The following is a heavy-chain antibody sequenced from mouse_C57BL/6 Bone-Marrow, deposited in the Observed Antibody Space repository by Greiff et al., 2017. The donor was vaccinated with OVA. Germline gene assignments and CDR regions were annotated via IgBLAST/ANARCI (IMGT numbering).Heavy chain of an antibody. CDR1: GYTFTSYW. D-gene: IGHD2-1*01. CDR3: AKIYYGRMGYYAMDY. V-gene: IGHV1-50*01. Sequence: VQLQQPGAELVKPGASVKLSCKASGYTFTSYWMQWVKQRPGQGLEWIGEIDPSDSYTNYNQKFKGKATLTVDTSSSTAYMQLSSLTSEDSAVYYCAKIYYGRMGYYAMDYWGQGTSVTVSS. CDR2: IDPSDSYT. J-gene: IGHJ4*01.